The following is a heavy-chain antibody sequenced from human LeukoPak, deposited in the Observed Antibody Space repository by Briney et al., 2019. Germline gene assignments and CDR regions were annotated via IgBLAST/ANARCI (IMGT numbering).Heavy chain of an antibody. CDR3: AGAYCGGDCYSGRTFDI. D-gene: IGHD2-21*02. J-gene: IGHJ3*02. V-gene: IGHV4-4*02. CDR1: GGSISSSYW. CDR2: VYHSGST. Sequence: SETLSLTCAVSGGSISSSYWWSWVRQPPGKGLEWIGEVYHSGSTNYSPSLKSRVTLSVDKSKNQFSLGLSSVTAADTAVYYCAGAYCGGDCYSGRTFDIWGQGTMVTVSS.